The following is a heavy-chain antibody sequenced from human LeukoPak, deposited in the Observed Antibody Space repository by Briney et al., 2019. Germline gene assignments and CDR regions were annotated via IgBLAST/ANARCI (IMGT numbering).Heavy chain of an antibody. Sequence: SETLSLTCAVYGGSFSGYYWSWIRQPPGKGLEWIGEINHSGSTNYNPSLKSRVTISVDTSKNQFSLKLSSVTAADTAVYYCARRGYYYDSSGYYVFDYWGQGTLVTVSS. D-gene: IGHD3-22*01. V-gene: IGHV4-34*01. CDR3: ARRGYYYDSSGYYVFDY. CDR1: GGSFSGYY. J-gene: IGHJ4*02. CDR2: INHSGST.